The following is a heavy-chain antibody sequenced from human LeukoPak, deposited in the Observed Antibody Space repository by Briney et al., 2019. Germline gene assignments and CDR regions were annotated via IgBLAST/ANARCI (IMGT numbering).Heavy chain of an antibody. CDR1: GFTFSDYY. CDR3: ARENRLGCSGGSCYFKGFDP. V-gene: IGHV3-11*01. CDR2: ISSSGSTI. J-gene: IGHJ5*02. D-gene: IGHD2-15*01. Sequence: GGSLRLSCAASGFTFSDYYMSWIRQAPGKGLEWVSYISSSGSTIYYADSVKGRFTISRDNAKSSLYLQMNSLRAEDTAVYYCARENRLGCSGGSCYFKGFDPWGQGTLVTVSS.